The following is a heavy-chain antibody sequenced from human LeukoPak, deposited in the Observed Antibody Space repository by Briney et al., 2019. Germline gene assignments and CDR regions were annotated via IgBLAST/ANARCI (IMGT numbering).Heavy chain of an antibody. D-gene: IGHD6-13*01. CDR1: GGSISSSSYY. V-gene: IGHV4-39*07. J-gene: IGHJ5*02. CDR3: ARDSYCSSWYVRWFDP. Sequence: SETLSLTCTVSGGSISSSSYYWGWIRQPPGKGLEWIGSIYYSGSTYYNPSLKSRVTISVDTSKNQFSLKLSSVTAADTAVYYCARDSYCSSWYVRWFDPWGQGTLVTVSS. CDR2: IYYSGST.